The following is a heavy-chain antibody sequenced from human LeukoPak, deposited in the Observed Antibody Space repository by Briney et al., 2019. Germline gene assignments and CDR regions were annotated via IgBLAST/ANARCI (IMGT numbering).Heavy chain of an antibody. CDR2: IYYSGST. CDR3: ARLDKYSRDAFDI. D-gene: IGHD6-6*01. J-gene: IGHJ3*02. V-gene: IGHV4-39*01. Sequence: SETLSLTCTASGGSISSSSYHWGWIRQPPGKGLEWIGTIYYSGSTYYNPSLKSRVTISVDTSKNQFSLRLSSVTAADTAVYYCARLDKYSRDAFDIWGQGTMVTVSS. CDR1: GGSISSSSYH.